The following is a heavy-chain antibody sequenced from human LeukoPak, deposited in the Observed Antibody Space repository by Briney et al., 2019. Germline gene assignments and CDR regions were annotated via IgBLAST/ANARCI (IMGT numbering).Heavy chain of an antibody. CDR1: GFTFDDYA. CDR2: ISWNSGSI. D-gene: IGHD6-13*01. CDR3: AKVGRSSSWYLNDKNAEYFQH. Sequence: GGSLRLSCAASGFTFDDYAMHWVRQAPGKGLEWVPGISWNSGSIGYADSVKGRFTISRDNAKNSLYLQMNSLKTEDTALYYCAKVGRSSSWYLNDKNAEYFQHWGQGTLVTVSS. V-gene: IGHV3-9*01. J-gene: IGHJ1*01.